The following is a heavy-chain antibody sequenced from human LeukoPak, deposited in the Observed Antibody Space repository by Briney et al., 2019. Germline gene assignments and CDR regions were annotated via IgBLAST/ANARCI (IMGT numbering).Heavy chain of an antibody. CDR2: IKGSGSDP. D-gene: IGHD2-21*02. Sequence: GGSLRLSCAASGFTFSTYAMGWVRQAPGKGLEWVSSIKGSGSDPFYADSVKGRFAISRDNSKNTLFLQLNSLRAEDSAVYYCARGGHDFNPFYWWGQGTLVTVSS. J-gene: IGHJ4*02. V-gene: IGHV3-23*01. CDR1: GFTFSTYA. CDR3: ARGGHDFNPFYW.